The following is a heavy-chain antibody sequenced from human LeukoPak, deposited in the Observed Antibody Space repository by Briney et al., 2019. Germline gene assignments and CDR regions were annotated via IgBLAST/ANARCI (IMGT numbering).Heavy chain of an antibody. D-gene: IGHD3-22*01. V-gene: IGHV4-39*07. J-gene: IGHJ4*02. Sequence: PSETLSLTCTVSGGSISSSSYYWGWIRQPPGKGLEWIGSIYYSGSTYYNPSLKSRVTISVDTSKNQFSLKLSSVTAADTAVYYCAKDPVYDSSGYYYFDYWGQGTLVTVSS. CDR3: AKDPVYDSSGYYYFDY. CDR1: GGSISSSSYY. CDR2: IYYSGST.